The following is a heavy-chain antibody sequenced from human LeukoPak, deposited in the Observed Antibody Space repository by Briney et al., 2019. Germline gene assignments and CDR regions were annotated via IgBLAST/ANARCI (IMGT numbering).Heavy chain of an antibody. V-gene: IGHV3-7*01. Sequence: AGGSLRLSCAASGFIFSNYWMSWVRQAPGKGLEWVANIKQDGREIYYMDSVEGRFTISRDNAKNSLYLQMNSLRAEDTAVYYCARDPSYYYYYYYMDVWGKGTTVTVSS. CDR1: GFIFSNYW. CDR3: ARDPSYYYYYYYMDV. CDR2: IKQDGREI. J-gene: IGHJ6*03.